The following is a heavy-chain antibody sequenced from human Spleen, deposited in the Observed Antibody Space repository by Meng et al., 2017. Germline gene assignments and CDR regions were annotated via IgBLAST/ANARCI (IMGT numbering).Heavy chain of an antibody. V-gene: IGHV3-20*04. Sequence: GESLKISCVASGFRFDDYDMSWVRQAPGKGLEWLTGINWNGGSTVYLDSVKGRFTIFRDNAKNSLYLQMSSLRPEDTALYYCATLATIRDYYFDYWGQGTLVTVSS. CDR3: ATLATIRDYYFDY. D-gene: IGHD5-12*01. CDR2: INWNGGST. CDR1: GFRFDDYD. J-gene: IGHJ4*02.